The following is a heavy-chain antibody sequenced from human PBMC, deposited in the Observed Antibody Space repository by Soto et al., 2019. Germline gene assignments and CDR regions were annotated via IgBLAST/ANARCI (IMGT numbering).Heavy chain of an antibody. V-gene: IGHV4-61*01. CDR1: GGSVDSGSNY. Sequence: SETLSLTCTVSGGSVDSGSNYWSWIRQPPGKGLEWIGYIYYSGSTNYNPSLKSRVTISVDTSKNQFSLKLSSVTAADTAVYYCARLGPYSSSSYYYGMDVWGQGTTVTVSS. CDR3: ARLGPYSSSSYYYGMDV. D-gene: IGHD6-13*01. CDR2: IYYSGST. J-gene: IGHJ6*02.